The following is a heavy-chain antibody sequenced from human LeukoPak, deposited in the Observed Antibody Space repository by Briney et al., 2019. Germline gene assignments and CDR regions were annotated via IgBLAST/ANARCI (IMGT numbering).Heavy chain of an antibody. CDR3: AREGPTVTKNY. D-gene: IGHD4-17*01. CDR2: INHSGST. J-gene: IGHJ4*02. V-gene: IGHV4-39*07. Sequence: SETLSLTCAVSGASVSGSNYYWGWIRQPPGKGLEWIGEINHSGSTNYNPSLKSRVTISVDTSKNQFSLKLSSVTAADTAVYYCAREGPTVTKNYWGQGTLVTVSS. CDR1: GASVSGSNYY.